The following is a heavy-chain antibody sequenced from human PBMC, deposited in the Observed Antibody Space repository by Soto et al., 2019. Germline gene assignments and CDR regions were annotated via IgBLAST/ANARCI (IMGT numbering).Heavy chain of an antibody. CDR2: ISGSGGST. Sequence: EVQLLESGGGLVQPGGSLRLSCAASGFNLRSYAMSWVRQAPGKGLDWVSAISGSGGSTYYADSVKVRFTISRDNSKNALYLQMNSLRAEDTAVYYCAKGGSSGWYGDYWGQGTLVTVSS. CDR3: AKGGSSGWYGDY. J-gene: IGHJ4*02. CDR1: GFNLRSYA. V-gene: IGHV3-23*01. D-gene: IGHD6-19*01.